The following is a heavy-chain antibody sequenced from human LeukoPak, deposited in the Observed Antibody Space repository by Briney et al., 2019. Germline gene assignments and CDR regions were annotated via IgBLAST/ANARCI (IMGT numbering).Heavy chain of an antibody. V-gene: IGHV4-59*01. J-gene: IGHJ4*02. Sequence: PSETLSLTCTVSSGSISSYYWSWIRQPPGKGLEWIGYIYYSGSTNYNPSLKSRVTISVDTSKNQFSLKLSSVTAADTAVYYCAGCSSTSCYDGFDYWGQGTLVTVSS. D-gene: IGHD2-2*01. CDR3: AGCSSTSCYDGFDY. CDR2: IYYSGST. CDR1: SGSISSYY.